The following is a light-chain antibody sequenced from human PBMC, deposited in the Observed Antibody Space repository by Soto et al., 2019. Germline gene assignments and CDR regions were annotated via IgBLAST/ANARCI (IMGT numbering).Light chain of an antibody. CDR1: QSVSSN. CDR3: QQYNDWPPWT. V-gene: IGKV3-15*01. Sequence: EIVMTQSPATLSVSPGERATLSCRASQSVSSNVAWYQQKPGQPPRLLIYAVSARATGVPARFSGKGSGTEFTLIISSLQSEDFAVYYCQQYNDWPPWTFDQGTKGEVK. J-gene: IGKJ1*01. CDR2: AVS.